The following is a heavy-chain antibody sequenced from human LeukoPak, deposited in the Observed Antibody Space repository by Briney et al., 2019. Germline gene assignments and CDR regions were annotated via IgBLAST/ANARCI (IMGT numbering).Heavy chain of an antibody. CDR3: AKSSYYDSSGYYREYYFDY. V-gene: IGHV3-23*01. CDR2: ISSGGGST. Sequence: GGSLRLSCAASRFTFSTYGMSWVRQAPGKGLEWVSSISSGGGSTYYADSVKGRFTISRDNSKNTLYLQMNSLRAEDTAVYYCAKSSYYDSSGYYREYYFDYWGQGTLVTVSS. D-gene: IGHD3-22*01. J-gene: IGHJ4*02. CDR1: RFTFSTYG.